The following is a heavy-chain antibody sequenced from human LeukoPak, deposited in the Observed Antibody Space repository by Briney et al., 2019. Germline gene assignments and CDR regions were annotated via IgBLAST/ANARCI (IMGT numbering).Heavy chain of an antibody. J-gene: IGHJ4*02. Sequence: GGSLRLSCAASGFPFRSYAMHWVRQAPGKGLEYVSAITLDGISTYYANSVKGRFTISRDNSKNTLYLQMGSLRAEDMAVYYCANDGAYDSSGYFMSFNYWGQGTLVTVSS. D-gene: IGHD3-22*01. CDR1: GFPFRSYA. CDR2: ITLDGIST. V-gene: IGHV3-64*01. CDR3: ANDGAYDSSGYFMSFNY.